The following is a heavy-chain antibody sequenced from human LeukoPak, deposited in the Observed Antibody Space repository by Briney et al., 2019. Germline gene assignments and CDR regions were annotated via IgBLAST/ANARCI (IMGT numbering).Heavy chain of an antibody. CDR1: GYTFISYE. D-gene: IGHD2-21*02. Sequence: ASVKVSCKASGYTFISYEINWVRQATGQGLEWIGWMKPDSGNTGYAQKFQGRITMTRDTSIGTAYMELSSLRSEDTAVYYCARGWLAETTVVTPYNYWGQGTLVTVSS. CDR2: MKPDSGNT. CDR3: ARGWLAETTVVTPYNY. V-gene: IGHV1-8*01. J-gene: IGHJ4*02.